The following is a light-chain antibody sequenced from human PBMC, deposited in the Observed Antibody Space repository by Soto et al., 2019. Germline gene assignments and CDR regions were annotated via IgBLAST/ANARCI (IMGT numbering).Light chain of an antibody. CDR2: GAS. CDR3: QQYSSSVT. J-gene: IGKJ1*01. Sequence: DIQMTQSPSSLSASVVDRVTITCRASQSISSYLNWYQQKPGKXPXXLIFGASSLEGGVPSRFSGSVYGKYFPLTISSLQPDDFATDYCQQYSSSVTFGQGTKVDIK. CDR1: QSISSY. V-gene: IGKV1-39*01.